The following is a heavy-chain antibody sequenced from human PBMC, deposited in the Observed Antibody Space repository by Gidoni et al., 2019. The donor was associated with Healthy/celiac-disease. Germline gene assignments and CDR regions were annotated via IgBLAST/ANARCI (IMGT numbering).Heavy chain of an antibody. D-gene: IGHD6-19*01. J-gene: IGHJ4*02. V-gene: IGHV6-1*01. Sequence: QVQLQQSGPGLVKPSQTLSLTCAISGDSVSSNSAAWNWIRQSPSRGLEWLGRTYYRSKWYNDYAVSVKSRITINPDTSKNQFSLQLNSVTPEDTAVYYCARDGIAVAGRRGIYYFDYWGQGTLVTVSS. CDR1: GDSVSSNSAA. CDR3: ARDGIAVAGRRGIYYFDY. CDR2: TYYRSKWYN.